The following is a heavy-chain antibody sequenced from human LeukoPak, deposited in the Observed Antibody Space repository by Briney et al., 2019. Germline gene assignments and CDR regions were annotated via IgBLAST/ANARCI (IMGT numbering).Heavy chain of an antibody. CDR1: GVTVSNNF. CDR3: ARDPPAVAINTYG. CDR2: IYSGGDT. J-gene: IGHJ4*02. Sequence: GGSLRLSCAASGVTVSNNFMLWVRQAPGKGLEWVSLIYSGGDTHYADSVKGRFTISRDKSKNTLYLQKNDLRPEDTAVYYCARDPPAVAINTYGWGQGTLVTVSS. D-gene: IGHD2-15*01. V-gene: IGHV3-66*01.